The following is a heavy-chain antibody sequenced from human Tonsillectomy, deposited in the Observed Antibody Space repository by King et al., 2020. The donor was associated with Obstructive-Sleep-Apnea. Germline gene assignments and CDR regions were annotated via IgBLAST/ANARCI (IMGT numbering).Heavy chain of an antibody. D-gene: IGHD5-18*01. CDR2: ISYDGKNI. V-gene: IGHV3-30*18. CDR3: AKEKEPSGSSFGSDY. Sequence: VQLVESGGGVVQPGRSLRLSCAASGFIFSDYGMHWVRQAPGKGLEWVAVISYDGKNIYYVDSVKGRFTISRDNSKNTLYLQMDSLRAEDAALYYCAKEKEPSGSSFGSDYWGQGTLVTVSS. CDR1: GFIFSDYG. J-gene: IGHJ4*02.